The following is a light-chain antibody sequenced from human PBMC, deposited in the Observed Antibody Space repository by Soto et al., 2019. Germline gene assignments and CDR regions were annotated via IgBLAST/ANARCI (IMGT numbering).Light chain of an antibody. V-gene: IGLV2-11*01. CDR3: CSYVGGYSYV. Sequence: QSALTQPRSVSGSPGQSVTGSCIGTSSDVGDYNSVSWYQQHPGKAPKLMIYDVSKRPSGVPDRFSGSKSGNTASLTISGLQAEDEADYYCCSYVGGYSYVFGIGTKLTVL. CDR1: SSDVGDYNS. J-gene: IGLJ1*01. CDR2: DVS.